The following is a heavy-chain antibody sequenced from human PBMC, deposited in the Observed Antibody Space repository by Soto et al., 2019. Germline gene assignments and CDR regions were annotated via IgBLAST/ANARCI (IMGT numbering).Heavy chain of an antibody. CDR2: ISPYTGNT. Sequence: QVQLVQSGDEVKKPGASVKVSCKASGYICVNYGIAWVRQAPGQGLEWMGWISPYTGNTHSATKVQGRLTMTTDTSTTTAYRDLGSLTSDDTAVYYCVMVDNYVTPTPQDVWGQGTTVTVSS. V-gene: IGHV1-18*01. CDR3: VMVDNYVTPTPQDV. D-gene: IGHD3-16*01. J-gene: IGHJ6*02. CDR1: GYICVNYG.